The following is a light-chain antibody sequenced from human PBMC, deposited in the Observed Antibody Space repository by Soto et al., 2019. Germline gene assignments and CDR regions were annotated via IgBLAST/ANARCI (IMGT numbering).Light chain of an antibody. Sequence: QSALTQPASVSGSPGQSITISCTGTSSDVGGYNFVSWYQQHPGKAPKLMINDVSNRPSGVSNRFSGSKSGNTASLTISGLQAEDEADYYCSSYTSSSLLVFGGGTKLTVL. CDR3: SSYTSSSLLV. CDR1: SSDVGGYNF. V-gene: IGLV2-14*01. J-gene: IGLJ2*01. CDR2: DVS.